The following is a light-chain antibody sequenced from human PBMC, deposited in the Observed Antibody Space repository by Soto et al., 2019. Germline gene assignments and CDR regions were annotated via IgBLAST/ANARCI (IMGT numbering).Light chain of an antibody. Sequence: DIQMTQSPSSLTASIGDRVTISCRARQGFSNSLAWYQQKPGKVPTLLIYGASILQSGVPSRFSGSGSGTEVTLTISCLQPEDVATYCCQKYDSAPLTVGGGTKVEIK. V-gene: IGKV1-27*01. CDR3: QKYDSAPLT. CDR1: QGFSNS. CDR2: GAS. J-gene: IGKJ4*02.